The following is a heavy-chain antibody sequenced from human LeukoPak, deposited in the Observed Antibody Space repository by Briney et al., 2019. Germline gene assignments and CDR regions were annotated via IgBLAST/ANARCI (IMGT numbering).Heavy chain of an antibody. CDR2: ISYDGSNK. J-gene: IGHJ4*02. CDR3: ARDRIHAFDY. CDR1: GFTFSSYA. Sequence: PGRSLRLSYAASGFTFSSYAMHWVRQAPGKGLEWVAVISYDGSNKYYADSVKGRFTISRDNSKNTLYLQMNSLRAEDTAVYYCARDRIHAFDYWGQGTLVTVSS. D-gene: IGHD2/OR15-2a*01. V-gene: IGHV3-30-3*01.